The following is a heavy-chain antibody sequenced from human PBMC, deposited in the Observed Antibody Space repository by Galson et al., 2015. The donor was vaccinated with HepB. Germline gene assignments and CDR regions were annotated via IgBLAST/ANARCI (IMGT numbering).Heavy chain of an antibody. CDR2: ITGSLST. CDR3: LGGRVY. J-gene: IGHJ4*02. Sequence: SLRLSCAASGFTFDIWAMTWVRQPPGKGLEWVSSITGSLSTYYADSVKGRFTISRDNSKNALYLQMNSLRPEDTAVYYCLGGRVYWGQGILVTVSS. D-gene: IGHD3-10*01. V-gene: IGHV3-23*01. CDR1: GFTFDIWA.